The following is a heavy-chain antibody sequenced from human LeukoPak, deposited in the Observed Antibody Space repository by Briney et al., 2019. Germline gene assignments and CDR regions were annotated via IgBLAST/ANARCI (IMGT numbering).Heavy chain of an antibody. V-gene: IGHV3-23*01. Sequence: GGSLRLSCAASGFTFSSYAMSWVRQAPGKGLEWVSAISGSGGSTYYADSVKGRFTISRDNSKNTLYLQMNSLRAEDTAVYYCAKDWFLYGSGSPLDYWGLGTLVTVSS. J-gene: IGHJ4*02. CDR3: AKDWFLYGSGSPLDY. CDR1: GFTFSSYA. CDR2: ISGSGGST. D-gene: IGHD3-10*01.